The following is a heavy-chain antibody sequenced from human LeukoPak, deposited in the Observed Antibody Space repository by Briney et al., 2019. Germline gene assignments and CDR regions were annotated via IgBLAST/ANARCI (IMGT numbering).Heavy chain of an antibody. Sequence: GESLRLSCAASGFTFSTYWMNWVRQAPGKGLEWVGNIKQDGSEKIYVDSGKGRFTISRGNAKQSLYLQMNSPRAEATAVYYCARDRWPWDNHLVVGGDFQHWGQGTLVTVSS. CDR3: ARDRWPWDNHLVVGGDFQH. V-gene: IGHV3-7*04. CDR2: IKQDGSEK. D-gene: IGHD2-21*01. CDR1: GFTFSTYW. J-gene: IGHJ1*01.